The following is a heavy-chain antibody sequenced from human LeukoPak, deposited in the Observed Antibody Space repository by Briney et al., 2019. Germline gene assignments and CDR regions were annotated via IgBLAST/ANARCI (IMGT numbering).Heavy chain of an antibody. CDR2: INPNSGGT. D-gene: IGHD2-2*01. J-gene: IGHJ6*03. V-gene: IGHV1-2*02. Sequence: ASAKVSCKASGYTFTGYYMHWVRQAPEQRLEWMRWINPNSGGTNYAQKFQGTVTMTRDTTISTAYMELSRLRSDDTAVYYCARDCSSTSCYHYYYMDVWGKGTTVTVSS. CDR1: GYTFTGYY. CDR3: ARDCSSTSCYHYYYMDV.